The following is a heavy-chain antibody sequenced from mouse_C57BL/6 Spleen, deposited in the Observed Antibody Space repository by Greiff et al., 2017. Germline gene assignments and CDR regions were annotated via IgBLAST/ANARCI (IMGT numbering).Heavy chain of an antibody. CDR2: IDPSDSYT. D-gene: IGHD3-2*02. V-gene: IGHV1-69*01. CDR1: GYTFTSYW. Sequence: VQLQQPGAELVMPGASVKLSCEASGYTFTSYWMHWVKQRPGQGLEWIGEIDPSDSYTNYNQKFKGKSTLTVDKSSSTAYMQLSSLTSEDSAVYYCARGAQAIYYYAMDYWGQGTSVTVSS. CDR3: ARGAQAIYYYAMDY. J-gene: IGHJ4*01.